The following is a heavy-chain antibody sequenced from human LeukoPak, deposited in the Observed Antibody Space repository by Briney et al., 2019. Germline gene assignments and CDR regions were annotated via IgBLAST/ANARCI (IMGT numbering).Heavy chain of an antibody. D-gene: IGHD3-3*01. CDR3: ARGPRITIFGVVIIRSWFDP. J-gene: IGHJ5*02. CDR1: GGSFSGYY. CDR2: INHSGST. V-gene: IGHV4-34*01. Sequence: SETLSLTCAVYGGSFSGYYWSWIRQPPGKGLEWIGEINHSGSTNYNPSLKSRVTISVDTSKNQFSLKLSSVTAADTAVYYCARGPRITIFGVVIIRSWFDPWGQGTLVTVS.